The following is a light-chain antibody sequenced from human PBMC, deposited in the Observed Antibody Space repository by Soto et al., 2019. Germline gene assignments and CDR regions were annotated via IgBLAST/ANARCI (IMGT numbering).Light chain of an antibody. CDR2: GNS. J-gene: IGLJ1*01. CDR3: QSYDSPNYV. Sequence: QPVLTQPPSVSGAPGQRVTISCTGSSSNIGAGYDVHWYQQLPGTAPKLLIYGNSNRPSGVPDRFSGSKSGTSASLAITGLQAEDEADYYCQSYDSPNYVFGTGTKVTVL. V-gene: IGLV1-40*01. CDR1: SSNIGAGYD.